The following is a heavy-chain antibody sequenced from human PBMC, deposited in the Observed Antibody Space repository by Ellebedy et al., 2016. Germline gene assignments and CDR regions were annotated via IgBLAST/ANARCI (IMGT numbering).Heavy chain of an antibody. CDR3: ARDGTSDHDSGDYLRPPLEY. CDR2: LNPLFATP. V-gene: IGHV1-69*13. D-gene: IGHD4-17*01. CDR1: GGTFSSYA. J-gene: IGHJ4*02. Sequence: ASVKVSCKASGGTFSSYAVNWVRQAPGQGLEWLGGLNPLFATPSYPQKFQGRVTITADESTSTTYMELSSLRFEDTALYYCARDGTSDHDSGDYLRPPLEYWGQGTLVTVSS.